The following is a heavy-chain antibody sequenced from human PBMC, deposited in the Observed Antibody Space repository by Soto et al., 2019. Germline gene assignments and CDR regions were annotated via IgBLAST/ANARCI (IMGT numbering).Heavy chain of an antibody. J-gene: IGHJ4*02. CDR2: ICYSGST. D-gene: IGHD3-16*01. CDR1: GGSISSGGYY. V-gene: IGHV4-31*03. Sequence: QVQLQESGPGLVKPSQTLSLTCTVSGGSISSGGYYWSWIRQHPGKGLEWIGSICYSGSTYYNPFHNSRVTISGDTSKTQFSLKLSSVTAEDTAVYYCARGVHHWGQGTLVTVAS. CDR3: ARGVHH.